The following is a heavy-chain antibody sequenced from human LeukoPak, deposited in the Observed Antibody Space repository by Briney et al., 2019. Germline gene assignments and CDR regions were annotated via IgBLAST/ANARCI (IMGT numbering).Heavy chain of an antibody. CDR2: VSYSGSA. CDR3: ARSSAVAGLT. Sequence: PSETLSLTCTVSGGSIGSSYYWAWIRQPPGKGLEWIGSVSYSGSAYYNPSLKSRVTISVDTSKIQFSLKLSSVTAADTAVYYCARSSAVAGLTWGQGTLVTVSS. J-gene: IGHJ5*02. V-gene: IGHV4-39*01. D-gene: IGHD6-19*01. CDR1: GGSIGSSYY.